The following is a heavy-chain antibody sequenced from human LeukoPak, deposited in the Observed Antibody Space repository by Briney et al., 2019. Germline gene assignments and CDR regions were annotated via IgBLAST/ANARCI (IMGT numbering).Heavy chain of an antibody. CDR3: ARDGGGDRNYYYYYMDA. CDR2: IYYSGST. CDR1: GGSISSYY. J-gene: IGHJ6*03. V-gene: IGHV4-59*01. Sequence: SETLSLTCTVSGGSISSYYWSWIRQPPGKGLEWIGYIYYSGSTNYNPSLKSRVTISVDTSKNQFSLKLSSVTAADTAVYYCARDGGGDRNYYYYYMDAWGKGTTVTISS. D-gene: IGHD2-21*02.